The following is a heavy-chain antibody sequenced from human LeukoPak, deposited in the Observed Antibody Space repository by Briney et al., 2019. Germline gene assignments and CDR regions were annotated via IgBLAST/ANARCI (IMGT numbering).Heavy chain of an antibody. CDR1: GFTFSTYW. CDR2: IKHDGSEK. J-gene: IGHJ4*02. V-gene: IGHV3-7*04. Sequence: GGSLRLSCAASGFTFSTYWMSWVRQAPGKGLEWVANIKHDGSEKYYVDSVKGRSTISRDNAKKSLYLEMNSLRAEDTAVYYCARITGIAAAGDYWGQGTLVTVSS. CDR3: ARITGIAAAGDY. D-gene: IGHD6-13*01.